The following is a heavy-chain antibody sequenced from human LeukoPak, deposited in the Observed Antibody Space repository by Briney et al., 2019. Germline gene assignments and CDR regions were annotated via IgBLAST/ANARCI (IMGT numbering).Heavy chain of an antibody. CDR1: GGSISSGSYY. J-gene: IGHJ4*02. CDR2: IYTSGST. D-gene: IGHD3-22*01. CDR3: ARDGRYHDSSGYYWDY. Sequence: SETLSLTCTVSGGSISSGSYYWSWIRQPAGKGLEWIGRIYTSGSTNYNPSLKSRVTISVDTSKNYFSLKLSSVTAADTAVYYCARDGRYHDSSGYYWDYWGQGTLVTVSS. V-gene: IGHV4-61*02.